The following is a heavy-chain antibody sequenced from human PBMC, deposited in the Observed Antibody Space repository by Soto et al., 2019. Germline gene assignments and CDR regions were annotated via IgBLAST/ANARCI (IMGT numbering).Heavy chain of an antibody. D-gene: IGHD2-2*01. J-gene: IGHJ4*02. CDR3: TTGQLRPNPGGYCSSTSCYSRFVPFDY. CDR2: IKSKTDGGTT. Sequence: GGSLRLSCAASGFTFSNAWMNWVRQAPGKGLEWVGRIKSKTDGGTTDYAAPVKGRFTISRDDSKNTLYLQMNSLKTEDPAVYYCTTGQLRPNPGGYCSSTSCYSRFVPFDYWGQGTLVTVSS. CDR1: GFTFSNAW. V-gene: IGHV3-15*07.